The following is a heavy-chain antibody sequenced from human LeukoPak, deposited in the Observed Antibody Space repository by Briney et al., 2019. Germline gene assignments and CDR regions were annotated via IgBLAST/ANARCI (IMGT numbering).Heavy chain of an antibody. V-gene: IGHV1-2*02. J-gene: IGHJ6*03. CDR2: INPNSGGT. CDR3: ARELGYCSSTSCYSVPNPYYYYMDV. CDR1: GYTFTGYY. Sequence: ASVKVSCKASGYTFTGYYMHWVRQAPGQGLEWMGWINPNSGGTNYAQKFQGRVTMTRDTSISTAYMELSRLRSDDTAVYYCARELGYCSSTSCYSVPNPYYYYMDVWSKGTTVTVSS. D-gene: IGHD2-2*01.